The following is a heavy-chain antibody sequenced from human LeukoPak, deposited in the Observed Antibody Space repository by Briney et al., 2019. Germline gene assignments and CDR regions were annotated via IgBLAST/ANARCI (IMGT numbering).Heavy chain of an antibody. CDR1: GGSISSSSYY. D-gene: IGHD3-10*01. CDR2: IYYSGST. J-gene: IGHJ6*03. CDR3: ARVGLSRVLYYYMDV. Sequence: PSETLSLTCTISGGSISSSSYYWGWIRQPPGKGLEWIGSIYYSGSTYYNPSLKSRVTISVDTSKNQFSLKLSSVTAADTAVYYCARVGLSRVLYYYMDVWGKGTTVTVSS. V-gene: IGHV4-39*07.